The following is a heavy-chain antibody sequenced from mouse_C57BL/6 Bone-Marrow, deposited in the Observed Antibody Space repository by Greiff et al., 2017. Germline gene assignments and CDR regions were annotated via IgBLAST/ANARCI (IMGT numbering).Heavy chain of an antibody. CDR2: INPSSGYT. CDR3: ARRNYDLGAWFAY. CDR1: GYTFTSYT. J-gene: IGHJ3*01. D-gene: IGHD2-4*01. Sequence: QAQLKPSGAELARPGASVKMSCKASGYTFTSYTMHWVKQRPGQGLEWIGYINPSSGYTKYNQKFKDKATLTADKSSSTAYMQLSSLTSEDSAVYYCARRNYDLGAWFAYWGQGTLVTVSA. V-gene: IGHV1-4*01.